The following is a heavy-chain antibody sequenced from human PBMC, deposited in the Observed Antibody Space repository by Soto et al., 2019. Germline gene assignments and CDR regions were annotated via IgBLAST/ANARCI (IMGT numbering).Heavy chain of an antibody. CDR3: AIDTNTQTSHYRA. CDR2: ISAYNGNT. Sequence: GASVKVSCKASGYTFTSYGISWVRQAPGQGLEWMGWISAYNGNTNYAQKLQGRVTMTTDTSTSTAYMELRSRRSDDTAVYYCAIDTNTQTSHYRARGQGTLVTVSS. D-gene: IGHD5-12*01. J-gene: IGHJ4*02. CDR1: GYTFTSYG. V-gene: IGHV1-18*01.